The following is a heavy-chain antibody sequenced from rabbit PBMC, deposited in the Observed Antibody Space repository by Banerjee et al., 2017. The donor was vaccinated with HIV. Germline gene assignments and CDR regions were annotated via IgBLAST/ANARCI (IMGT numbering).Heavy chain of an antibody. D-gene: IGHD4-1*01. Sequence: QEQLEESGGDLVKPEGSLTLTCTASGFSFSNFYYISWVRQAPGKGLEWIACIDVGKSGSTYYASWAKGRFTISKTSSTTVTLQMTSLTAADTATYFCARDLAGVIGWNFNLWGPGTLVTVS. V-gene: IGHV1S45*01. CDR1: GFSFSNFYY. CDR3: ARDLAGVIGWNFNL. J-gene: IGHJ4*01. CDR2: IDVGKSGST.